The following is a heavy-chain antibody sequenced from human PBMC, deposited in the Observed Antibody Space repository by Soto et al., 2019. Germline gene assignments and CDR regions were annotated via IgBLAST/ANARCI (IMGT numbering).Heavy chain of an antibody. CDR2: ISGSGGST. D-gene: IGHD2-2*01. V-gene: IGHV3-23*01. CDR1: GFTFSSYA. CDR3: AKDINPTMPLGMDV. Sequence: LGLSCAASGFTFSSYAMSWVRQAPGKGLEWVSAISGSGGSTYYADSVKGRFTISRDNSKNTLYLQMNSLRAEDTAVYYCAKDINPTMPLGMDVWGQGTTVPVSS. J-gene: IGHJ6*02.